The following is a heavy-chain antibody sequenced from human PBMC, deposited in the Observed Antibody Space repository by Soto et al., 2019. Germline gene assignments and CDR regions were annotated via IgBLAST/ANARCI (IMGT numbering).Heavy chain of an antibody. CDR1: GYTFSDYA. J-gene: IGHJ2*01. Sequence: QVQLVQSGGEVKKPGASVKVSCQASGYTFSDYAISWVRQAPGQGLEWMGWISASTRNTDQAQSFQGRVIMTLDTSTNTAYMELRSLRSDDTAVYYCVRCYCSVGSCCACWHFDLWGRGTLVTVSS. V-gene: IGHV1-18*01. CDR3: VRCYCSVGSCCACWHFDL. D-gene: IGHD2-15*01. CDR2: ISASTRNT.